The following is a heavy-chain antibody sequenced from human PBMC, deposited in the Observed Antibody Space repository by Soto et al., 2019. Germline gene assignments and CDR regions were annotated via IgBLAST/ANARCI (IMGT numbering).Heavy chain of an antibody. Sequence: QVPLVQSGAEVKKPGASVKVSCKASGYTFNTYSISWVRQAPGQGLEWMGWISGYNGDTHYAQKFQGRVTMTRNTSISTAYMELSSLRSEDTAVYYCARGDPGTYDAFDIWGQGTMVTVSS. CDR1: GYTFNTYS. CDR2: ISGYNGDT. CDR3: ARGDPGTYDAFDI. D-gene: IGHD3-10*01. V-gene: IGHV1-18*01. J-gene: IGHJ3*02.